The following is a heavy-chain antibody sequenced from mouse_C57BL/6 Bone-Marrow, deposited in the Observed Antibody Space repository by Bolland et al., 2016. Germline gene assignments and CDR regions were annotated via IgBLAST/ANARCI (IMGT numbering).Heavy chain of an antibody. CDR3: ARSPPGSSYVLFDY. D-gene: IGHD1-1*01. V-gene: IGHV1-64*01. J-gene: IGHJ3*01. Sequence: NEKFKSKATLTVDKSSSTAYMQLSSLTSEDSAVYYCARSPPGSSYVLFDYWGQGTLV.